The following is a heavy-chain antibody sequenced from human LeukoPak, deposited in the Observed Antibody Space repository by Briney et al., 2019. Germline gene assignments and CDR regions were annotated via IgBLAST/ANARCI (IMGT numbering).Heavy chain of an antibody. CDR2: ISGSGGST. CDR1: GFTFSSYA. CDR3: AKDRADSSGWYQGVFDY. J-gene: IGHJ4*02. D-gene: IGHD6-19*01. Sequence: GGSLRLSCVASGFTFSSYAMSWVRQAPGKGLEWVSAISGSGGSTYYADSVKGRFTISRDNSKNTLYLQMNSLRAEDTAVYYCAKDRADSSGWYQGVFDYWGQGTLVTVSS. V-gene: IGHV3-23*01.